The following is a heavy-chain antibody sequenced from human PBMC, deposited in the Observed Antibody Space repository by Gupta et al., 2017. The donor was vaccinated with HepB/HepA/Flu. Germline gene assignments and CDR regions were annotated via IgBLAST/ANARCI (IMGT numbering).Heavy chain of an antibody. V-gene: IGHV3-30*18. J-gene: IGHJ4*02. Sequence: QVQLVESGGGVVQPGRSLRLSCAASGFTFSDYDLTWLRQTPGKWFEGLAVISYDENYIYYTDSVKGRFTSSRDNSNDTQYLQMDCLRAEDTALYYCAKDWGNSGWWRFYFDHWGQGILVTVSS. D-gene: IGHD6-19*01. CDR3: AKDWGNSGWWRFYFDH. CDR2: ISYDENYI. CDR1: GFTFSDYD.